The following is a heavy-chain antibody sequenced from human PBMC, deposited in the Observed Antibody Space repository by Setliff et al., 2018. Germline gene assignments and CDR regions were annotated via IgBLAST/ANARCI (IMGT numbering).Heavy chain of an antibody. CDR1: VASISTTYYY. D-gene: IGHD3-3*01. CDR2: IYPNGIT. J-gene: IGHJ5*02. CDR3: ATDGPVLNGDYFS. Sequence: PSETLSLTCSVSVASISTTYYYGDWIRPSPEKGLEWIGTIYPNGITYYTPSGKSRVTIAVDKSKNQFSLRLRSVTAADTAVYYCATDGPVLNGDYFSWGQGTLGSVSS. V-gene: IGHV4-39*07.